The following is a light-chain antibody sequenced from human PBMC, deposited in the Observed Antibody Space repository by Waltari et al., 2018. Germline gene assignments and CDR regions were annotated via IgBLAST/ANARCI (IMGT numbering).Light chain of an antibody. CDR1: SGHSRNV. CDR2: VNSDGTH. Sequence: QLVLTPSPSASASLRASVTLTCTLSSGHSRNVIARLQHQPEKGPRFLMKVNSDGTHSKGDEIPDRFSGSSSGAERYLTISSLQSEDEADYYCQTGGHGTWVFGGGTKLTVL. V-gene: IGLV4-69*01. J-gene: IGLJ3*02. CDR3: QTGGHGTWV.